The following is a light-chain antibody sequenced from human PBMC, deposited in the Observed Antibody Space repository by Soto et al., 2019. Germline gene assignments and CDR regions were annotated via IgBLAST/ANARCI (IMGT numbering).Light chain of an antibody. CDR1: SSNIGAGYD. V-gene: IGLV1-40*01. CDR2: NSD. Sequence: QSVLTQPPSVSGAPGQRVTISCTGSSSNIGAGYDVHWYQQLPGAAPRLLIYNSDQRPSGVPDRFSGSKSGTSASLAISGLQSADEGDYFCASWDDTLHGPLFGGGTKLTVL. J-gene: IGLJ2*01. CDR3: ASWDDTLHGPL.